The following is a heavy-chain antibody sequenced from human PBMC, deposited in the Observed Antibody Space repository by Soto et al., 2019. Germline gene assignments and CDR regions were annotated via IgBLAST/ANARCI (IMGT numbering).Heavy chain of an antibody. Sequence: VHLVQSAAEVKNPGASVKVSCKTSGFPFSNFAMHWVRQAPGQRLEWMGWIDAGNGNTYYSERLQGRVTITRDTSATTVNMELKSLRSEDTALYYCASNWFGCYDYWGQGTLVTVSS. CDR1: GFPFSNFA. CDR3: ASNWFGCYDY. CDR2: IDAGNGNT. V-gene: IGHV1-3*01. D-gene: IGHD3-10*01. J-gene: IGHJ4*02.